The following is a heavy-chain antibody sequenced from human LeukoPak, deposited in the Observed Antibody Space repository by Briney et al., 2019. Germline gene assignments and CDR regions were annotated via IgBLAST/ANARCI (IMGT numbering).Heavy chain of an antibody. CDR1: GFTFNTYG. J-gene: IGHJ4*02. CDR2: ISGSDGST. V-gene: IGHV3-23*01. CDR3: AKNIGGLNY. Sequence: GGSLRLSCAVSGFTFNTYGMTWVRQAPGKGLEWVSGISGSDGSTYHADSVKGRFTISRDNSKNTLYLQMNSLRGEDTAVYYCAKNIGGLNYWGQGTLVTVSS. D-gene: IGHD3-10*01.